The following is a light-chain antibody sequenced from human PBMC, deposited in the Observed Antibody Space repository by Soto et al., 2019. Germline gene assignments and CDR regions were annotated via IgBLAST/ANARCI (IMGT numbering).Light chain of an antibody. CDR3: QKYNSTTTWT. Sequence: DIQMTQSPSSLSASVGDRVTITCRAAQDISNYLAWYQQKPGKVPKLLIYAASTLQSGVPSRFRGSGSGTVFTLTISSLQPEDVATYYCQKYNSTTTWTFGQGTKVEIK. CDR2: AAS. V-gene: IGKV1-27*01. CDR1: QDISNY. J-gene: IGKJ1*01.